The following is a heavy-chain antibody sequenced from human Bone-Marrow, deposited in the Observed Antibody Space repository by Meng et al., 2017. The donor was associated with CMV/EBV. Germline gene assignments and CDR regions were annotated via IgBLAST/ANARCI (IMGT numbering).Heavy chain of an antibody. CDR2: ISSSSSYI. Sequence: GESLKISCAASGFTFSSYEMNWVRQAPGKGLEWVSSISSSSSYIYYADSVKGRFTISRDNAKNSLYLQMNSLRAEDTAVYYCVLVNGPSYYYYGMDVWGQGTTVTGSS. V-gene: IGHV3-21*01. D-gene: IGHD2-8*01. CDR3: VLVNGPSYYYYGMDV. J-gene: IGHJ6*01. CDR1: GFTFSSYE.